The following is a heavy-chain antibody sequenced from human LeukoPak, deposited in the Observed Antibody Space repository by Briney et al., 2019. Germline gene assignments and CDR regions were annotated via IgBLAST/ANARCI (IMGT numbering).Heavy chain of an antibody. CDR1: GGSISSGGYY. J-gene: IGHJ4*02. Sequence: SQTLSLTCTVSGGSISSGGYYWSWIRQHPGKGLEWIGCIYYSGSTYYNPSLKSRVTISVDTSKNQFSLKLSSVTAADTAVYYCARNNGGNSDFDYWGQGTLVTVSS. D-gene: IGHD4-23*01. CDR2: IYYSGST. V-gene: IGHV4-31*03. CDR3: ARNNGGNSDFDY.